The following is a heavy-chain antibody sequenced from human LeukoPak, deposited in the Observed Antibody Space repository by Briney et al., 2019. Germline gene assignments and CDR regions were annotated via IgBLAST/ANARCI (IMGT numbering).Heavy chain of an antibody. J-gene: IGHJ4*02. CDR1: GFSFSSYW. D-gene: IGHD6-25*01. CDR2: VNRDGSTT. Sequence: GGSLRLSCAASGFSFSSYWMHWVRQAPGKGLVWVSRVNRDGSTTAYADSVQGRFTISRDNAKNTLFLQMNRLRAEDTAVYYCVRDTSSGFDYWGQGNLVTVSS. V-gene: IGHV3-74*01. CDR3: VRDTSSGFDY.